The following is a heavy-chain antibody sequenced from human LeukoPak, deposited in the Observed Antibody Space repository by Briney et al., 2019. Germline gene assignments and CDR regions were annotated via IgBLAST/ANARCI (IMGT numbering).Heavy chain of an antibody. D-gene: IGHD2-15*01. V-gene: IGHV3-7*03. Sequence: GPLRLSCAASGFTFSSYWVSWVRQAPGKGLEWVANIKQDGSEKYYVDSVKGRFTISRDNAKNSLYLQMNSLRAEDTAVYYCARDFALLRGDYWGQGTLVTVSS. CDR2: IKQDGSEK. J-gene: IGHJ4*02. CDR3: ARDFALLRGDY. CDR1: GFTFSSYW.